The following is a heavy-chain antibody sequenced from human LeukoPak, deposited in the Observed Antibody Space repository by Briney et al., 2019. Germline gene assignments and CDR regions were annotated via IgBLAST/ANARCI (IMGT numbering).Heavy chain of an antibody. CDR1: GFTFSSYE. CDR3: ARATGYSSSWLDY. D-gene: IGHD6-13*01. V-gene: IGHV3-48*03. CDR2: ISSSGSTI. Sequence: GGSLRLSCAASGFTFSSYEMNWVRQAPGKGLXXXXXISSSGSTIYYADSVKGRFTISRDNAKNSLYLQMNSLRAEDTAVYYCARATGYSSSWLDYWGQGTLVTVSS. J-gene: IGHJ4*02.